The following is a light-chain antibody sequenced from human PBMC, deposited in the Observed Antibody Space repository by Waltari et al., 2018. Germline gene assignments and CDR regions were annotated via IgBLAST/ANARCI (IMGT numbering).Light chain of an antibody. CDR3: SSYMDTTALEL. CDR1: SSYLGSYNY. CDR2: DVT. V-gene: IGLV2-14*03. Sequence: QSALTQPASVSGSPGQSITISCTGTSSYLGSYNYVSWYQQPPGKAPKLIIFDVTNRTSGVSHRFSGSKSGNSASLIISGLQGEDEADYYCSSYMDTTALELFGGGTSLTVL. J-gene: IGLJ2*01.